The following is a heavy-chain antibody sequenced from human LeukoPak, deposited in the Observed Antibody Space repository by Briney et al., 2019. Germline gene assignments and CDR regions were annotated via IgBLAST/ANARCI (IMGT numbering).Heavy chain of an antibody. Sequence: PSETLSLTCTVSGDSISGGPYYWGWIRQPPGKGLEWIGNIYYGENTYYNPSLKSRVTISIDTSNNQFYLKLSSLTAADTAVYYCARRDDSSGYHKIFDYWGQGTLVTVSS. CDR1: GDSISGGPYY. CDR3: ARRDDSSGYHKIFDY. CDR2: IYYGENT. V-gene: IGHV4-39*01. J-gene: IGHJ4*02. D-gene: IGHD3-22*01.